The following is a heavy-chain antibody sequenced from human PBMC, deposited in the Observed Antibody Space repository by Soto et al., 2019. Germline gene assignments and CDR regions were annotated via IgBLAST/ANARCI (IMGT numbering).Heavy chain of an antibody. J-gene: IGHJ4*02. CDR2: ISGTSSYT. CDR3: ARDLALAGNY. Sequence: VGSLRLSCAASGFTFSSYAMNWVRQTQEKGLEWVSSISGTSSYTHYSDSVKGRFTISRDNANNSLFLQMNSLRAEDTATYYCARDLALAGNYWGQGVLVSVSS. D-gene: IGHD6-19*01. V-gene: IGHV3-21*01. CDR1: GFTFSSYA.